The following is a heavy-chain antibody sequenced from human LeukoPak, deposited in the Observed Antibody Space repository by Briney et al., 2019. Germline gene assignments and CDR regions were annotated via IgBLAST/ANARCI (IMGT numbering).Heavy chain of an antibody. CDR1: GYTFTSYY. J-gene: IGHJ5*02. CDR2: INPSGGST. V-gene: IGHV1-46*01. CDR3: ARGRGQWLVEATGRFDP. Sequence: ASVKVSCKASGYTFTSYYMHWVRQAPGQGLEWMGIINPSGGSTSYARKFQGRVTMTRDTSTSTVYMELSSLRSEDTAVYYCARGRGQWLVEATGRFDPWGQGTLVTVSS. D-gene: IGHD6-19*01.